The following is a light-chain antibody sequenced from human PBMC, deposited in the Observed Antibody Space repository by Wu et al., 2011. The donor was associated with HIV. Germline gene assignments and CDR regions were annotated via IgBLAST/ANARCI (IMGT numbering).Light chain of an antibody. J-gene: IGKJ1*01. CDR2: GAS. Sequence: TQSPATLSLSPGERATLSCRASQSVSSNLAWYQQKPGQAPRLLIYGASTRATGIPARFSGSGSGTEFTLTISSMQSEDFAVYYCQQYGSSPRTFGQGTKVE. CDR3: QQYGSSPRT. CDR1: QSVSSN. V-gene: IGKV3-15*01.